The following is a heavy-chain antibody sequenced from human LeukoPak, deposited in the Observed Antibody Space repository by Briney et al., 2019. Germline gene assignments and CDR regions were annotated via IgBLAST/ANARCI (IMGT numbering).Heavy chain of an antibody. D-gene: IGHD3-10*01. V-gene: IGHV3-23*01. CDR2: IFGNGDTT. CDR1: GFSFSSYA. Sequence: GGSLRLSCAASGFSFSSYAMNWVRQAPGKGLEWVSIIFGNGDTTYYADSVKGRFTVSRDNSKDTLYLQMNDSRPDDTAIYYCAKRNTMVRGGPCFDHWGQGLLVTVSS. CDR3: AKRNTMVRGGPCFDH. J-gene: IGHJ4*02.